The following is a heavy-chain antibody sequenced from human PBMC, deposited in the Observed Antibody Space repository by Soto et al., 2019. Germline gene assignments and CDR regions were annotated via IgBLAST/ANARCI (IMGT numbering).Heavy chain of an antibody. D-gene: IGHD3-3*01. CDR3: ARVEAYDFWSGPGFDY. V-gene: IGHV1-3*01. CDR2: INAGNGNT. Sequence: ASVNVSCKSSGYTFTSYSIHWVRQAPGQRLEWMGWINAGNGNTKYSQKFQGRVTITRDTSASTAYMELSSLRSEDTAVYYCARVEAYDFWSGPGFDYWGQGTLVTVSS. J-gene: IGHJ4*02. CDR1: GYTFTSYS.